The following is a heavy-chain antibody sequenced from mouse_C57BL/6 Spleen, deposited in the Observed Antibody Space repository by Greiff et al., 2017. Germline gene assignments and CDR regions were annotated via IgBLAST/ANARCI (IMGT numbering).Heavy chain of an antibody. CDR2: IDPNSGGT. CDR3: ARSGLYSVYAMDY. D-gene: IGHD3-1*01. J-gene: IGHJ4*01. CDR1: GYTFTSYW. V-gene: IGHV1-72*01. Sequence: QVQLQQPGAELVKPGASVKLSCKASGYTFTSYWMHWVKQRPGRGLEWLGRIDPNSGGTKYNEKFKSKATLTVDKPSSTAYMQLSSLTSEDSAVYYCARSGLYSVYAMDYWGQGTSVTGSA.